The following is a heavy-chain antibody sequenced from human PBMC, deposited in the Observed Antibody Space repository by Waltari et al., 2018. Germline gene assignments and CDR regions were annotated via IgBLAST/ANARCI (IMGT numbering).Heavy chain of an antibody. CDR3: ARDSIAAAGYFDY. CDR1: GYTFTSYG. J-gene: IGHJ4*02. D-gene: IGHD6-13*01. V-gene: IGHV1-18*01. Sequence: QVQLVQSGAEVKKPGASVKVSCKPSGYTFTSYGISWVRQAPGHAPALMGWISAYNGNTNYAQKLQGRVTMTTDTSTSTAYRELRSLRSDDTAVYYCARDSIAAAGYFDYWGQGTLVTVSS. CDR2: ISAYNGNT.